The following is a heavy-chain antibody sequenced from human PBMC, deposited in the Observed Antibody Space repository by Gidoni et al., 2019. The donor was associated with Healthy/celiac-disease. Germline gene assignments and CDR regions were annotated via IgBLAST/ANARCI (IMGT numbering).Heavy chain of an antibody. D-gene: IGHD3-22*01. J-gene: IGHJ4*02. CDR1: GYTFTGYY. CDR3: ARGGGDYYDSSGYYY. CDR2: INPNRGGT. Sequence: QVQLVQSGAEVKKPGASVKVSCKASGYTFTGYYMHWVRQAPGQGLEWMGWINPNRGGTNYAQKFQGRVTRTRDTSISTAYMELSRLRSDDTAVYYCARGGGDYYDSSGYYYWGQGTLVTVSS. V-gene: IGHV1-2*02.